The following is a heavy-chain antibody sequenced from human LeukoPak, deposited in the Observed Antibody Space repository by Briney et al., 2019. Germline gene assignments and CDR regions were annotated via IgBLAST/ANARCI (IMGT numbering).Heavy chain of an antibody. D-gene: IGHD3-10*01. CDR3: ARPRGSNDAFDI. Sequence: GSLRLSCAASRFTFSFYWMDWVRQAPGKGLVGVSRINSDGTSTTYADFVKGRLTISRDNAKNTLYLQMSSLRAEDTAVYYCARPRGSNDAFDIWGQGTMVTVSS. CDR2: INSDGTST. V-gene: IGHV3-74*01. CDR1: RFTFSFYW. J-gene: IGHJ3*02.